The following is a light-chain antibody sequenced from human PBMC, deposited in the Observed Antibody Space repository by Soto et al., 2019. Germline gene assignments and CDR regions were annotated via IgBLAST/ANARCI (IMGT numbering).Light chain of an antibody. CDR2: GAS. Sequence: EIVMTQSPATLSVSLGDRATLSCRASQSVGSYLAWYQQKPGQAPRLLIYGASTRATGIPARFSGSGSETDFTLTFSSLQSEDFAVYYCQRYDSWPPSYTFGQGTKLEIK. V-gene: IGKV3-15*01. J-gene: IGKJ2*01. CDR3: QRYDSWPPSYT. CDR1: QSVGSY.